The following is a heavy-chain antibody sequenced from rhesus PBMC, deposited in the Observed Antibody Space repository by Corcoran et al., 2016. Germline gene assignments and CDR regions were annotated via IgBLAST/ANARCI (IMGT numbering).Heavy chain of an antibody. J-gene: IGHJ4*01. CDR1: GGSISDSYR. D-gene: IGHD2-33*01. V-gene: IGHV4S10*01. Sequence: QVQLQESGPGVVKPSETLSLTCAVSGGSISDSYRWSWIRQPPGKVLEWIGYLYGSSTSTNYNPSLKSRVTISKDTSKNQFSLKLSSVTAADTAVYYCARWLSNWGQGVLVTVSS. CDR3: ARWLSN. CDR2: LYGSSTST.